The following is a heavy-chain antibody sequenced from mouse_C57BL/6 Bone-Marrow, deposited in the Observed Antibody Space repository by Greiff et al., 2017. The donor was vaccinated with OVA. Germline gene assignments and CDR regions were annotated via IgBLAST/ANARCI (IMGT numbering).Heavy chain of an antibody. J-gene: IGHJ1*03. V-gene: IGHV5-6*01. CDR3: ASPIYYYGSSYGFDV. CDR1: GFTFSSYG. Sequence: VQLQQSGGDLVKPGGSLKLSCAASGFTFSSYGMSWVRQTPDKRLEWVATISSGGSYTYYPDSVKGRFTISRDNAKNTLYLQMSSLKSEDTAMYYCASPIYYYGSSYGFDVWGTGTTVTVSS. CDR2: ISSGGSYT. D-gene: IGHD1-1*01.